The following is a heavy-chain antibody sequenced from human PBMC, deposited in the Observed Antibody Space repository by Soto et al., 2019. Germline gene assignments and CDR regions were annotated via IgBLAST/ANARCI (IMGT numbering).Heavy chain of an antibody. V-gene: IGHV3-48*01. CDR2: ISSSSSTI. CDR1: GFTFSSYS. Sequence: LRLSCAASGFTFSSYSMYWVRQAPGKGLEWVSYISSSSSTIYYADSVKGRFTISRDNAKNSLYLQMNSLRAEDTAVYYCARDPGYCSGGSCYSDAFDIWGQGTMVTVSS. J-gene: IGHJ3*02. D-gene: IGHD2-15*01. CDR3: ARDPGYCSGGSCYSDAFDI.